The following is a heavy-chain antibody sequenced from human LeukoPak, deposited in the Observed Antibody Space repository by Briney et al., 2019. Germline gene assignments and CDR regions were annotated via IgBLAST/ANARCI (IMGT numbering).Heavy chain of an antibody. CDR2: INSDGSST. D-gene: IGHD3-10*01. V-gene: IGHV3-74*01. CDR3: ARVLGGSGSYSYFDY. J-gene: IGHJ4*02. CDR1: GFTFSSYW. Sequence: GGSLRLSCAASGFTFSSYWMHWVRQAPGKGLVWVSRINSDGSSTSYADSVKGRFTISRDNAKNTLYLQINSLRAEDTAVYYCARVLGGSGSYSYFDYWGQGTLVTVSS.